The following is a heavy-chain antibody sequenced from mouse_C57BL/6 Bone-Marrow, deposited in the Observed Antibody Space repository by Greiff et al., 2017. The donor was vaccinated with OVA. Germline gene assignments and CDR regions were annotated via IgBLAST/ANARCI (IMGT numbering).Heavy chain of an antibody. D-gene: IGHD1-1*01. CDR3: YYYYGSSPSWFAY. CDR2: ILPGSGST. Sequence: VKLQQSGAELMQPGASVKLSCKATGYTFTGYWIEWVKQRPGHGLEWIGEILPGSGSTNSNEKFKVKATFTAATSSNTAYMQLSSLTTEDSAIYYCYYYYGSSPSWFAYWGQGTLVTVSA. J-gene: IGHJ3*01. CDR1: GYTFTGYW. V-gene: IGHV1-9*01.